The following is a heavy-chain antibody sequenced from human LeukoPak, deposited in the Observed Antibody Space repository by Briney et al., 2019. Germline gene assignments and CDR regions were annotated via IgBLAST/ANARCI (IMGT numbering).Heavy chain of an antibody. CDR2: IYPGGSDT. D-gene: IGHD3-3*01. J-gene: IGHJ3*02. Sequence: GGSLKISCKGSGYSFTSYWIGWVRQMPGKGLEWMGIIYPGGSDTRYSPSFQGQVTISADKSISTAYLQWSSLKASDTAMYYCARVHDFWSGYPNAFDIWGQGTMVTVSS. V-gene: IGHV5-51*01. CDR1: GYSFTSYW. CDR3: ARVHDFWSGYPNAFDI.